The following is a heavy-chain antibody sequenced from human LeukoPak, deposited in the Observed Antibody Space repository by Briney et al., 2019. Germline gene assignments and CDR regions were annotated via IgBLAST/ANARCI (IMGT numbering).Heavy chain of an antibody. CDR3: ARSYDRSGYYFRMVEY. Sequence: GGSLRLSCAASGFIFSSYGMHWVRQAPGKGLEWVAVIWYDGSNKQYGDSVKGRFTIPRDNSKNTLYLEMNSLRAEDTAVYYCARSYDRSGYYFRMVEYWGQGTLVTVSS. V-gene: IGHV3-33*01. CDR1: GFIFSSYG. CDR2: IWYDGSNK. D-gene: IGHD3-22*01. J-gene: IGHJ4*02.